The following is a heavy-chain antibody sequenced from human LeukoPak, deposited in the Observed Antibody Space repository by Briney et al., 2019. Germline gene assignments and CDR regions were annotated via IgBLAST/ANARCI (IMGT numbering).Heavy chain of an antibody. J-gene: IGHJ4*02. Sequence: GGSLRLSCAASGFTFRTYDMIWVRQAPGKGLEWVSSSSAGRPFYADSVKGRFTISRDDSTNMVYLQMNRLKVEDTAVYYCAKSQKGYYDHYFDYWGQGTLVTVSS. CDR2: SSAGRP. CDR3: AKSQKGYYDHYFDY. D-gene: IGHD3-22*01. CDR1: GFTFRTYD. V-gene: IGHV3-23*01.